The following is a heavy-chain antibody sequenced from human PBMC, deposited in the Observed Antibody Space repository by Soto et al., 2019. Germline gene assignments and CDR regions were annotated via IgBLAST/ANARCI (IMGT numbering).Heavy chain of an antibody. V-gene: IGHV1-69*13. CDR1: GGTFSSYA. D-gene: IGHD3-3*01. CDR3: ARDRRDYDFWSGYYRSYYYYGMDV. CDR2: IIPIFGTA. J-gene: IGHJ6*02. Sequence: SVKVSCKASGGTFSSYAISWVRQAPGQGLEWMGGIIPIFGTANYAQKFQGRVTITAGESTSTAYMELSSLRSEDTAVYYCARDRRDYDFWSGYYRSYYYYGMDVWGQGTTVTVSS.